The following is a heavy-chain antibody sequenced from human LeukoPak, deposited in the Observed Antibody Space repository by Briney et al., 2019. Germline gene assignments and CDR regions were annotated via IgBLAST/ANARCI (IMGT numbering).Heavy chain of an antibody. CDR1: GFTISSHW. D-gene: IGHD1-26*01. J-gene: IGHJ4*02. Sequence: GGSLRLSCVVSGFTISSHWMSWVRQAPGKGLEWVANINQGGTEKDYVDSVKGRFTISRDNAKNSLYLQMHSLRAEDTAVYYCARDGVARGIYFDYWGQGTLVTVSS. V-gene: IGHV3-7*05. CDR2: INQGGTEK. CDR3: ARDGVARGIYFDY.